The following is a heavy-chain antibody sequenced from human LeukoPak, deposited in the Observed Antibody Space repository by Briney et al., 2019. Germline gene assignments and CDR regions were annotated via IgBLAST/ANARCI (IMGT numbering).Heavy chain of an antibody. Sequence: GGSLRLSCAASGFTFSSYWMSWVRQAPGKGLEWVANIKQDGSEKYYVDSVKGRFTISRDNAKNSLYLQMNSLRAEDTAVYYCARDTGIAVGGFDYWGQGTLVTVSS. V-gene: IGHV3-7*01. D-gene: IGHD6-19*01. CDR3: ARDTGIAVGGFDY. J-gene: IGHJ4*02. CDR2: IKQDGSEK. CDR1: GFTFSSYW.